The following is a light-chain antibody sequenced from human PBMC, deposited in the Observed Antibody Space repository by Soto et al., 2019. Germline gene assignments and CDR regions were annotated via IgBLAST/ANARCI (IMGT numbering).Light chain of an antibody. J-gene: IGKJ5*01. Sequence: EIVMTQSPATLSVSLGDRATLSCRASQGVSSNLAWYQLKPGQAPRLLIFCASTRATGIPARFSGSGSGTEVTLTISSLQSEDFAVYYCQQYNNWPPMTFGQGTRLEIK. CDR2: CAS. V-gene: IGKV3-15*01. CDR1: QGVSSN. CDR3: QQYNNWPPMT.